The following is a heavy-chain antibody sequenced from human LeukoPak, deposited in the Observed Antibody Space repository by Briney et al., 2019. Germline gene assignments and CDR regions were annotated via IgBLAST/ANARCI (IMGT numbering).Heavy chain of an antibody. J-gene: IGHJ5*02. Sequence: SVKVSCKASGGTFSSYAIRWVRQAPGQGLEWMGRIIPILGIANYAQKFQGRVTITADKSTSTAYMELSSLRSEDTAVYYCARDPGFGSGSYSISDWFDPWGQGTLVTVSS. CDR1: GGTFSSYA. D-gene: IGHD1-26*01. CDR3: ARDPGFGSGSYSISDWFDP. V-gene: IGHV1-69*04. CDR2: IIPILGIA.